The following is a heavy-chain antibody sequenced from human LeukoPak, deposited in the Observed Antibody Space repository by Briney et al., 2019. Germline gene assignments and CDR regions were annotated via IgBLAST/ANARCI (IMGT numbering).Heavy chain of an antibody. J-gene: IGHJ4*02. CDR1: GYTFTGYY. D-gene: IGHD6-6*01. Sequence: GASVKVSCKASGYTFTGYYMHWVRQAPGQGLEWMGWINPNSGGTNYAQRFQGRVTMTRDTSISTAYMELSRLRSDDTAVYYCARKAGIAAREGLDYWSQGTLVTVSS. V-gene: IGHV1-2*02. CDR2: INPNSGGT. CDR3: ARKAGIAAREGLDY.